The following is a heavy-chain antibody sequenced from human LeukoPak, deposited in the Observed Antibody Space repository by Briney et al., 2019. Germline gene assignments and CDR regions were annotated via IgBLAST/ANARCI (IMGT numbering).Heavy chain of an antibody. CDR3: AKDGSSGWYPYYYYMDV. D-gene: IGHD6-19*01. Sequence: PGGSLRLSCAAPGFTFSSYAMHWVRQAPGKGLEWVAVISYDGSNKYYADSVKGRFTISRDNSKNTLYLQMNSLRAEDTAVYYCAKDGSSGWYPYYYYMDVWGKGTTVTIS. J-gene: IGHJ6*03. V-gene: IGHV3-30*04. CDR1: GFTFSSYA. CDR2: ISYDGSNK.